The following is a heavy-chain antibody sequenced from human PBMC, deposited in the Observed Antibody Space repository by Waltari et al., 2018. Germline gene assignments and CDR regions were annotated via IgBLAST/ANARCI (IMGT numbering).Heavy chain of an antibody. CDR2: SNPNSGGT. Sequence: QVQLVQSGAEVKKPGASVKVSCKASGYTFTGYYMHWVRQARGKGREWMGWSNPNSGGTNYAQKFQGRVTMTRDTSISTAYMELSRLRSDDTAVYYCARDPHVATYYYGMDVWGQGTTVTVSS. CDR3: ARDPHVATYYYGMDV. D-gene: IGHD2-15*01. J-gene: IGHJ6*02. V-gene: IGHV1-2*02. CDR1: GYTFTGYY.